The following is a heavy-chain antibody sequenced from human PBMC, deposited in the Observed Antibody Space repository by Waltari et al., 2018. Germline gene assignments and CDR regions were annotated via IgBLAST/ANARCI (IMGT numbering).Heavy chain of an antibody. J-gene: IGHJ4*02. CDR1: GGSISSYA. CDR2: IYHGGTT. Sequence: QVQLQESGPGLVKPSETLSLTCTVSGGSISSYAWTWIRQPAEKGLEWIGRIYHGGTTSYTPSLKSRVTMSIDPSSNQFSLKRRSVTAADTAVYFCASQQGPRFDYWGQGSLVTVSS. CDR3: ASQQGPRFDY. V-gene: IGHV4-4*07.